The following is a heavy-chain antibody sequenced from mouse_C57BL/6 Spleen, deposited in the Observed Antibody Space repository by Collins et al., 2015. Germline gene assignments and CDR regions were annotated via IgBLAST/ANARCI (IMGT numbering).Heavy chain of an antibody. J-gene: IGHJ3*01. CDR3: VRQNYSNPFAY. CDR2: IRSKSNNYAT. CDR1: GFSFNIYA. V-gene: IGHV10-1*01. D-gene: IGHD2-5*01. Sequence: EVQLVESGGGLVQPKGSLKLSCAASGFSFNIYAMNWVRQAPGKGLEWVARIRSKSNNYATYYADSLKDRFTIPRDDSESMLYLQMNDLKTEDTAMYYCVRQNYSNPFAYWGQGTLVTVSA.